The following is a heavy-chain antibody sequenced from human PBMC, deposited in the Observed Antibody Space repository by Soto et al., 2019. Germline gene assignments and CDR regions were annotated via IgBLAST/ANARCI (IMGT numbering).Heavy chain of an antibody. Sequence: GGSLRLSCGASGFAFNGYGMHWVRQAPGKGLEWVAVISYDGSNKYYADSVKGRFTISRDNSKNTLYLQMNSLRAEDTAVYYCARDPHGRTPYFDYWGQGTLVTVSS. CDR1: GFAFNGYG. J-gene: IGHJ4*02. D-gene: IGHD1-26*01. V-gene: IGHV3-30*03. CDR2: ISYDGSNK. CDR3: ARDPHGRTPYFDY.